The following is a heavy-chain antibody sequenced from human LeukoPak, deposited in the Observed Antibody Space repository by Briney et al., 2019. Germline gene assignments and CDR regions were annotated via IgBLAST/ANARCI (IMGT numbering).Heavy chain of an antibody. CDR2: INSDGSTT. CDR3: VKDGMSMDSSWFDY. J-gene: IGHJ4*02. D-gene: IGHD6-13*01. CDR1: GFTFSSYW. Sequence: GGSLRLSCAASGFTFSSYWMHWVRQAPGKGLVWVSRINSDGSTTSYADSVKGRFTISRDISKNTLYLQMNSLRVDDTAVYYCVKDGMSMDSSWFDYWGQGTLVTVSS. V-gene: IGHV3-74*01.